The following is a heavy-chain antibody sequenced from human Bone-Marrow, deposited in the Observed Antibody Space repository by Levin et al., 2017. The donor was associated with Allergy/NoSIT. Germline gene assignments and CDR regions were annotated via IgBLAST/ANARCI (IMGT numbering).Heavy chain of an antibody. V-gene: IGHV1-2*06. Sequence: GESLKISCKASGYTFTGYYMHWVRQAPGQGLEWMGRINPNSGGTNYAQKFQGRVTMTRDTSISTAYMELSRLRSDDTAVYYCARLGDSSSWPDGGYFDYWGQGTLVTVSS. D-gene: IGHD6-13*01. J-gene: IGHJ4*02. CDR1: GYTFTGYY. CDR3: ARLGDSSSWPDGGYFDY. CDR2: INPNSGGT.